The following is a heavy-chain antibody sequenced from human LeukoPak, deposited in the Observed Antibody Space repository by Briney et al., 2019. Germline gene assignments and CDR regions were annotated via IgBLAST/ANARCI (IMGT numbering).Heavy chain of an antibody. Sequence: GASVKVSCKASGGTFSSYAISWVRQAPGQGLEWMGRIIPILGIANYAQKFQGRVTITADKSMSTAYMELSSLRSEDTAVYYCARERGSGSPYYFDYWGQGTLVTVSS. CDR3: ARERGSGSPYYFDY. V-gene: IGHV1-69*04. CDR1: GGTFSSYA. D-gene: IGHD3-10*01. CDR2: IIPILGIA. J-gene: IGHJ4*02.